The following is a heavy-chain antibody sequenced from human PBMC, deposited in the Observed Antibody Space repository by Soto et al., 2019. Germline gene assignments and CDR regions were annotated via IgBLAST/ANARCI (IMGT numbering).Heavy chain of an antibody. Sequence: PGGSLRLSCEASGFTFSSYGMHWVRQAPGKGLEWAGLIWYDGSQTHYADSVKGRFSISRDNSKNIVYLQMNSLRAEDTAVYYCARNDVAKFDYWGQGAQVTV. V-gene: IGHV3-33*01. CDR3: ARNDVAKFDY. CDR2: IWYDGSQT. D-gene: IGHD2-21*01. J-gene: IGHJ4*02. CDR1: GFTFSSYG.